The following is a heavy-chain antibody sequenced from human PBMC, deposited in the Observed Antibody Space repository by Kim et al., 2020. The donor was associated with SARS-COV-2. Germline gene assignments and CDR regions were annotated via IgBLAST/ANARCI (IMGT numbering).Heavy chain of an antibody. J-gene: IGHJ4*02. CDR3: ARVADCGGDCYSDY. D-gene: IGHD2-21*02. V-gene: IGHV1-69*04. Sequence: AQTFQGRVTITADKSTSTAYMELSSLRSEDTAVYYCARVADCGGDCYSDYWGQGTLVTVSS.